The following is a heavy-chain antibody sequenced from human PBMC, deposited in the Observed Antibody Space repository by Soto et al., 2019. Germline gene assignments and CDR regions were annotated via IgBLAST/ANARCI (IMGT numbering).Heavy chain of an antibody. CDR1: GCTFTSYG. CDR3: AQIPWLGEFIGAFDI. CDR2: ISAYNGNT. V-gene: IGHV1-18*01. Sequence: GXSVKVSCTSSGCTFTSYGISWVRQAPGRGLEWMGWISAYNGNTNYAQKLQGRVTMTTDTSTSTAYMELRSLRSDDTAVYYCAQIPWLGEFIGAFDIWGQGTMVTVSS. J-gene: IGHJ3*02. D-gene: IGHD3-10*01.